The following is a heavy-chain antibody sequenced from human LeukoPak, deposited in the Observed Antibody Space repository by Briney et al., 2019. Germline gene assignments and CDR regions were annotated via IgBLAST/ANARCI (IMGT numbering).Heavy chain of an antibody. V-gene: IGHV4-34*01. CDR3: ARQGYYGSGSYLDY. CDR2: INHSGST. Sequence: KTSETLSLTCAVYIDSFSNYHWNWIRRTPAKGMEWIGEINHSGSTNYNPSLKSRVTISVDTSKNQFSLKLSSVTAADTAVYYCARQGYYGSGSYLDYWGQGTLVTVSS. J-gene: IGHJ4*02. CDR1: IDSFSNYH. D-gene: IGHD3-10*01.